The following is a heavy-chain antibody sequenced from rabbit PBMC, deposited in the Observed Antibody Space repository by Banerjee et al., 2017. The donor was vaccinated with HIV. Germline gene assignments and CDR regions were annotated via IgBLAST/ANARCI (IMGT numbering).Heavy chain of an antibody. Sequence: QSLEESGGDLVKPEGSLTLTCTASGFSFSSSYYICWVRQAPEKGLEWIGCIYAGSSDNTWYASWVNGRFTISKTSSTTVTLQMTSLTAADTATYFCARDRYHDYSLYLWGQGTLVTVS. CDR1: GFSFSSSYY. J-gene: IGHJ3*01. CDR3: ARDRYHDYSLYL. D-gene: IGHD2-1*01. V-gene: IGHV1S40*01. CDR2: IYAGSSDNT.